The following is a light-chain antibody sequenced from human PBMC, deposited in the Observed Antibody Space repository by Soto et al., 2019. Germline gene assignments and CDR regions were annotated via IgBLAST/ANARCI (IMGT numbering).Light chain of an antibody. CDR1: QTVRNNY. Sequence: YPSTLSLAPGDRAPLYCRASQTVRNNYLAWYQQKPGQAPRLLIYDASSRATGIPDRFSGGGSGTDFTLTISRLEPEDFAVYYCQQFSSYPLTFAGGTKADVK. CDR2: DAS. CDR3: QQFSSYPLT. J-gene: IGKJ4*01. V-gene: IGKV3-20*01.